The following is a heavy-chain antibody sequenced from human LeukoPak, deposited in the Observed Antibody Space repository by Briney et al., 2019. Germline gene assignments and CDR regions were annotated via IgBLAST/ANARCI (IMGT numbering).Heavy chain of an antibody. V-gene: IGHV2-5*02. J-gene: IGHJ4*02. Sequence: SGPTLVKPTQTLTLTCAFSGFSLSAGEVGVGWIRQPLGRTLEWLGIIYWDDDKRYRPSLKNRLTIAKDASKNQVVLKMANMDPVDTATYYCARGGSTARNFDYWGQGTLVTVSS. CDR3: ARGGSTARNFDY. CDR2: IYWDDDK. CDR1: GFSLSAGEVG. D-gene: IGHD2-8*02.